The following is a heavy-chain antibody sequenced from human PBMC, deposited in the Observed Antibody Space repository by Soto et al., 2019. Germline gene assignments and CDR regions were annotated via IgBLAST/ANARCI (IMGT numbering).Heavy chain of an antibody. D-gene: IGHD6-19*01. Sequence: PGGSLRLSCAASGFTFSSYSMNWVRQAPGKGLEWVSSISSSSSYIYYADSVKGRFTISRDNAKNSLYLQMNSLRAEDTAVYYCAREERNITAVAGSRYYYYYYGRDVWGQGTTFTVSS. CDR1: GFTFSSYS. V-gene: IGHV3-21*01. CDR2: ISSSSSYI. CDR3: AREERNITAVAGSRYYYYYYGRDV. J-gene: IGHJ6*02.